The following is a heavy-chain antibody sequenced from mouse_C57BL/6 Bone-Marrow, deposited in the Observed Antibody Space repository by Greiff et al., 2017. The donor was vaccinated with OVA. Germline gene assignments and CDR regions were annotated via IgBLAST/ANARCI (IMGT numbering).Heavy chain of an antibody. CDR3: ARCRQLRPYFDY. J-gene: IGHJ2*01. D-gene: IGHD3-2*02. CDR1: GYTFTSYW. V-gene: IGHV1-72*01. CDR2: IDPNSGGT. Sequence: QVHVKQPGAELVKPGASVKLSCKASGYTFTSYWMHWVKQRPGRGLEWIGRIDPNSGGTKYNEKFKSKATLTVDKPSSTAYMQLSSLTSEDSAVYYCARCRQLRPYFDYWGQGTTLTVSS.